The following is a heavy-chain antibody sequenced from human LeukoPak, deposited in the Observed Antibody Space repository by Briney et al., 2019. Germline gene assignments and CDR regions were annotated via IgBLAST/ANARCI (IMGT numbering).Heavy chain of an antibody. CDR2: IYTSGST. CDR1: GGSISSYY. J-gene: IGHJ6*03. D-gene: IGHD1-26*01. CDR3: ARDQGSGSYPYYYYYLDV. Sequence: TSSETLSLTCTVSGGSISSYYWSWIRQPAGKGLEWIGRIYTSGSTNYNPSLKSRVTMSVDTPKNQFSLKLSSVTAADTAVYYCARDQGSGSYPYYYYYLDVWGKGTTVTVSS. V-gene: IGHV4-4*07.